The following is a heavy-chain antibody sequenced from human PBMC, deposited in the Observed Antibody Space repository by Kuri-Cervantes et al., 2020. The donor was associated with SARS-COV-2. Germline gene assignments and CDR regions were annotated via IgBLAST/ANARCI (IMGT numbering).Heavy chain of an antibody. V-gene: IGHV4-4*07. CDR2: IYTSGST. CDR3: ARGVPVRGSIPVGAGTFDY. J-gene: IGHJ4*02. CDR1: GGSISSYY. Sequence: GSLRLSCTVSGGSISSYYWSWIRQPAGKGLEWIGRIYTSGSTNYNPSLKSRVTMSVDTSKNQFSLKLSSVTAADTAVYYCARGVPVRGSIPVGAGTFDYWGQGTLVT. D-gene: IGHD3-16*01.